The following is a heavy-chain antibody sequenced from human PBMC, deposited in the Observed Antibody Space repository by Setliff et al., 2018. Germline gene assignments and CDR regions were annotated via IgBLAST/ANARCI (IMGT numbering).Heavy chain of an antibody. CDR3: ANAEVVVAP. Sequence: VKVSCKASRYTFTSYGVHWVRQAPGQRLEWMGWINAANGNTKYSQKFQGRVTITRDTSASTVYMELSSLRYEDTAVYYCANAEVVVAPWGQGTLVTVSS. V-gene: IGHV1-3*01. CDR1: RYTFTSYG. J-gene: IGHJ4*02. D-gene: IGHD2-15*01. CDR2: INAANGNT.